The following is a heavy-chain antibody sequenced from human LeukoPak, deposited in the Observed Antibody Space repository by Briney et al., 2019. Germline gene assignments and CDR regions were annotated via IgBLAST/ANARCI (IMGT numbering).Heavy chain of an antibody. V-gene: IGHV3-21*03. CDR3: ARAVHYGSGSYSGQHYFDY. J-gene: IGHJ4*02. D-gene: IGHD3-10*01. Sequence: GGSLRLSCAASGFTFSSYSMNWVRQAPGKGLEWVSYISSSSDYIYNADSVRCRFTISRDNAKTSLYLQMNSLRAEDTAVYYCARAVHYGSGSYSGQHYFDYWGQGTLVTVSS. CDR2: ISSSSDYI. CDR1: GFTFSSYS.